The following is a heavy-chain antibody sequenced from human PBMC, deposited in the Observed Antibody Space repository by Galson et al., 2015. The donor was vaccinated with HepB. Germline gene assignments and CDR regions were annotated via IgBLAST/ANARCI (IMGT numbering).Heavy chain of an antibody. J-gene: IGHJ6*02. CDR2: IYPGDSDT. CDR1: GYSFTSYW. D-gene: IGHD5-12*01. V-gene: IGHV5-51*01. CDR3: ARWSWPPTHYYYGMDV. Sequence: QSGAEVKKPGESLKISCKGSGYSFTSYWIGWVRQMPGKGLEWMGIIYPGDSDTRYSPSFQGQVTISADKSISTAYLQWSSLKASDTAMYYCARWSWPPTHYYYGMDVWGQGTTVTVSS.